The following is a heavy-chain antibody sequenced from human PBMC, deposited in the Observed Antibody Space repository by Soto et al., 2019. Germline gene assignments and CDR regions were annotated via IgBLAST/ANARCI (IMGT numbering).Heavy chain of an antibody. Sequence: QITLKESGPTLVQPTQTLTLTCTFSGFSLRTSEVGVAWIRQPPGKALEWLALIYWDDDKRYSPSLKNRLTITQDTSKNQVVLTMTNMGPVDTATYYCAHRGGSSGWYSRFDPWGQGTLVTVSS. D-gene: IGHD6-19*01. V-gene: IGHV2-5*02. J-gene: IGHJ5*02. CDR3: AHRGGSSGWYSRFDP. CDR2: IYWDDDK. CDR1: GFSLRTSEVG.